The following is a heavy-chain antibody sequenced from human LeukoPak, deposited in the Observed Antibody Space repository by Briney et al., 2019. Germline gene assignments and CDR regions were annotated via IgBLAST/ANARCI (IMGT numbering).Heavy chain of an antibody. V-gene: IGHV1-18*01. D-gene: IGHD3-22*01. CDR1: GYTFTSYG. CDR2: ISAYNGNT. CDR3: ARDVGEYYYDSSGYYSS. Sequence: ASVKVSCKASGYTFTSYGISWVRQAPGQGLEWMGWISAYNGNTNYAQKLQGRVTMTTDTSTSTAYMELRSLRYDDTAVYYCARDVGEYYYDSSGYYSSWGQGPLVTVSS. J-gene: IGHJ5*02.